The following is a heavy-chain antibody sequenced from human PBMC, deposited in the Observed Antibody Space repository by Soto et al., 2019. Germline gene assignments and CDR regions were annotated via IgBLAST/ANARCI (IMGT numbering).Heavy chain of an antibody. V-gene: IGHV3-33*01. CDR3: ARDRPRVYWYFDL. Sequence: QVQLVESGGGVVQPGRSLRLSCAASGFTFSSYGMHWVRQAPGKGLEWVAVIWYDGSNKYYADSVKGRFTISRDNSKNTLYLQMNSLRAEDTAVYYCARDRPRVYWYFDLWGRGTLVTVSS. J-gene: IGHJ2*01. CDR1: GFTFSSYG. CDR2: IWYDGSNK.